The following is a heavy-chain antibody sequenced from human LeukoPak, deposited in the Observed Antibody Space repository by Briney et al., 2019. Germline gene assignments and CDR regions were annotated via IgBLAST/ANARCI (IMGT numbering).Heavy chain of an antibody. D-gene: IGHD3-9*01. CDR3: ARDPQLNYDILTGYIN. Sequence: GGSLRLSCAGSGFTFRSYWMHWVRQASGKGLVWVSRINSDGSSTNYADSVKGRFTISRDNAKNTLYLQMNSLRADDTAVYYCARDPQLNYDILTGYINWGQGTLVTVSS. J-gene: IGHJ4*02. CDR1: GFTFRSYW. CDR2: INSDGSST. V-gene: IGHV3-74*01.